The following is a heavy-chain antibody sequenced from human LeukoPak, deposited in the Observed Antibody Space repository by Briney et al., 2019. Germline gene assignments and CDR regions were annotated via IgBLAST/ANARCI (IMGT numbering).Heavy chain of an antibody. Sequence: GGSLRLSCAASGFTVSSNYMSWVRQGPGKGLEWVSVIYTGGSTYYADSVEGRFTISRDNSKNTLYLQMNSLRAGDTAVYYCAMATWVGGLHYWGQGTLVTVSS. CDR3: AMATWVGGLHY. J-gene: IGHJ4*02. V-gene: IGHV3-66*01. CDR1: GFTVSSNY. CDR2: IYTGGST. D-gene: IGHD1-26*01.